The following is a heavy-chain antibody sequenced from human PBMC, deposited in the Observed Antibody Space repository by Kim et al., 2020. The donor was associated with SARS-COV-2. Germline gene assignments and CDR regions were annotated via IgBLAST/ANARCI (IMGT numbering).Heavy chain of an antibody. CDR2: IYYSGST. CDR1: GGSISSSSYY. Sequence: SETLSLTCTVSGGSISSSSYYWGWIRQPPGKGLEWIGSIYYSGSTYYNPSLKSRVTISVDTSKNQFSLKLSSVTAADTAVYYCARLVKNAVPAASQHAFDIWGQGTMVTVSS. V-gene: IGHV4-39*01. J-gene: IGHJ3*02. D-gene: IGHD2-2*01. CDR3: ARLVKNAVPAASQHAFDI.